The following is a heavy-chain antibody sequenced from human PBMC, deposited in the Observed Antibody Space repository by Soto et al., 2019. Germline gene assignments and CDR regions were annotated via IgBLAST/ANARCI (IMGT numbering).Heavy chain of an antibody. CDR2: ISGGGGST. D-gene: IGHD2-21*02. V-gene: IGHV3-23*01. CDR3: AKGFIVVVTVIRPDDAFDV. J-gene: IGHJ3*01. CDR1: GFTFGNYG. Sequence: DVQLLESGGGLVQPGGSLRLSCAASGFTFGNYGMNWVRQAPGKRLEWVAGISGGGGSTYYGDSVKGRFTISRDPSKNTVFLEMKSLRVEDTAVYYCAKGFIVVVTVIRPDDAFDVWGQGTLVTVAS.